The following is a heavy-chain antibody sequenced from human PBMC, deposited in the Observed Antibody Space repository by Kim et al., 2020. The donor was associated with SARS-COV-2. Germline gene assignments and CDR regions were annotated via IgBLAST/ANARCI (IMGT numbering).Heavy chain of an antibody. D-gene: IGHD4-4*01. V-gene: IGHV3-23*01. J-gene: IGHJ6*03. Sequence: EKGRFTISRDNSKNTLYLQMNSLRAEDTAVYYCAKADSKGYLYYYYYMDVWGKGTTVTVSS. CDR3: AKADSKGYLYYYYYMDV.